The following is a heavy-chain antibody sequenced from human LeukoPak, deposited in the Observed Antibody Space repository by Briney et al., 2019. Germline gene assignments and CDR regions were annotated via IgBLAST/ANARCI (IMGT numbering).Heavy chain of an antibody. V-gene: IGHV1-2*02. CDR3: ARAGAVAGRAIY. J-gene: IGHJ4*02. Sequence: GASVKVSCKASGGTFSSYAISWVRQAPGQGLEWMGWINPNSGGTNYAQKFQGRVTMTRDTSISTAYMELSRLRSDDTAVYYCARAGAVAGRAIYWGQGTLVTVSS. CDR1: GGTFSSYA. D-gene: IGHD6-19*01. CDR2: INPNSGGT.